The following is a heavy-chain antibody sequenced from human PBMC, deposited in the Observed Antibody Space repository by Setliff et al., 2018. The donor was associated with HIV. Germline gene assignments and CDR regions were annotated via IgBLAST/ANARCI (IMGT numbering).Heavy chain of an antibody. V-gene: IGHV4-31*03. CDR3: ARDGMRTRAFDY. J-gene: IGHJ4*02. CDR1: GGSISIGGYY. Sequence: SETLSLTCTVSGGSISIGGYYWGWIRQHPGKGLEWIGYIYHNGSTYYNPSLKSRVIISVDTSKNQFSLKLSSVTAADTAVYYCARDGMRTRAFDYWGQGTLVTVSS. CDR2: IYHNGST.